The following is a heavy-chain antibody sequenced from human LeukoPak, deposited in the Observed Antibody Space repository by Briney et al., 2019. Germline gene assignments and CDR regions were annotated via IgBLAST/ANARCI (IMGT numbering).Heavy chain of an antibody. D-gene: IGHD4-17*01. Sequence: GASVKVSCKASGGSFRSYAMSWVRQAPGQGLEWMGGIIPMFGTANYAQKFQGRVSITADESTSTAYMELSSLRSEDTAVYYCARSGPNTDYGDYNFDYWGQGTLVTVSS. J-gene: IGHJ4*02. CDR3: ARSGPNTDYGDYNFDY. V-gene: IGHV1-69*13. CDR2: IIPMFGTA. CDR1: GGSFRSYA.